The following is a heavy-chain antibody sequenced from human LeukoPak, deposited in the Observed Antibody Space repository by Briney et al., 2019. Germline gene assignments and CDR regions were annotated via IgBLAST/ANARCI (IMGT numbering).Heavy chain of an antibody. Sequence: PGGSLRLSCAASGLTFSGYDMHWVRQAPGKGLEWVAVISYDGSNKYYADSVKGRFTISRDNSKNTLYLQMNSLRAEDTAVYYCATPPYDSSGPVDYWGQGTLVTVSS. D-gene: IGHD3-22*01. CDR2: ISYDGSNK. V-gene: IGHV3-30-3*01. CDR3: ATPPYDSSGPVDY. J-gene: IGHJ4*02. CDR1: GLTFSGYD.